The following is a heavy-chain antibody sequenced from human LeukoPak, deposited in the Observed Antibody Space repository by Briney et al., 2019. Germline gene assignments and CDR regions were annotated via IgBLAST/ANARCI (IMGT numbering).Heavy chain of an antibody. V-gene: IGHV1-24*01. Sequence: ASVKVSCKVSGYTLTELSLHWVRQAPGKGLEWMGGFDPEDGETIYAQKFQGRVTITADKSTSTAYMELRSLRSDDTAVYYCARDQVYYYDSSGYSDYWGQGTLVTVSS. D-gene: IGHD3-22*01. CDR3: ARDQVYYYDSSGYSDY. J-gene: IGHJ4*02. CDR2: FDPEDGET. CDR1: GYTLTELS.